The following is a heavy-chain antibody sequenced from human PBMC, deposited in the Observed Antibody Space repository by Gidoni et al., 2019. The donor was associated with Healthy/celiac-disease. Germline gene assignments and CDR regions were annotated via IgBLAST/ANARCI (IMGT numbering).Heavy chain of an antibody. CDR2: INHSGST. V-gene: IGHV4-34*01. J-gene: IGHJ4*02. CDR1: GGSFSGYY. CDR3: ARFSWGVRNFDY. D-gene: IGHD3-10*01. Sequence: QVQLQQWGAGLLKPSETLSLTCAVYGGSFSGYYWSWIRQPPGKGLEWIGEINHSGSTNYNPSLKSRVTISVDTSKNQFSLKLSSVTAADTAVYYCARFSWGVRNFDYWGQGTLVTVSS.